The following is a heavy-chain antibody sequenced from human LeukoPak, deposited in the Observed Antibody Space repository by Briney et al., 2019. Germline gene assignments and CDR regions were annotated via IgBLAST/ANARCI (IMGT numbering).Heavy chain of an antibody. D-gene: IGHD2-15*01. V-gene: IGHV3-7*03. CDR2: IKQDGSEK. J-gene: IGHJ6*03. CDR3: AKDLGYCSGGSCYSWVDYYYYMDV. Sequence: GGSLRLSCAASGFTFSSYWMSWVRQAPGKGLEWVANIKQDGSEKYYVDSVKGRFTISRDNAKNSLYLQMNSLRAEDTAVYYRAKDLGYCSGGSCYSWVDYYYYMDVWGKGTTVTISS. CDR1: GFTFSSYW.